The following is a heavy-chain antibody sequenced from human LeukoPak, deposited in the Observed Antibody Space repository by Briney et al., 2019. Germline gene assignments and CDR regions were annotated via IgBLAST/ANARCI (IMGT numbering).Heavy chain of an antibody. J-gene: IGHJ3*02. Sequence: PGGSLRLSCAASGFTFSSYGMHWVRQAPGKGLEWVSLISGDGGGTYYADSVKGRFTISRDNSKNSLYLQMNSLRTEDTALYYCAKDTAWGRVAFDIWGQGTMVTVSS. CDR1: GFTFSSYG. CDR3: AKDTAWGRVAFDI. V-gene: IGHV3-43*02. CDR2: ISGDGGGT. D-gene: IGHD3-16*01.